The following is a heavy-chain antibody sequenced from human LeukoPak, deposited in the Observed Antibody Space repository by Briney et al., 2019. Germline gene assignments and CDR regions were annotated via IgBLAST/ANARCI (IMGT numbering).Heavy chain of an antibody. CDR3: ARVAVGYCSSTSCPSVDP. V-gene: IGHV1-18*01. CDR1: GYTFTSYG. CDR2: ISAYNGNT. D-gene: IGHD2-2*01. Sequence: ASVKVSCKASGYTFTSYGISWVRQAPGQGLEWMGWISAYNGNTNYAQKLQGRVTMTTDTSTSTAYMELSSLRSEDTAVYYCARVAVGYCSSTSCPSVDPWGQGTLVTVSS. J-gene: IGHJ5*02.